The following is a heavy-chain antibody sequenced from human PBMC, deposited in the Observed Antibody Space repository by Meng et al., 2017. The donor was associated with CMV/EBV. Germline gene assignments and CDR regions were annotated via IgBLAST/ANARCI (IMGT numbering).Heavy chain of an antibody. Sequence: QPQGSGPGLVKPSQTLSPSCTGSGGSISSVDYYWSWIRQPPGKGLEWIGYIYYSGSTYYNPSLKSRVTISVDTSKNQFSLKLSSVTAADTAVYYCAREGDNPFDYWGQGTLVTVSS. CDR3: AREGDNPFDY. V-gene: IGHV4-30-4*08. CDR2: IYYSGST. CDR1: GGSISSVDYY. J-gene: IGHJ4*02. D-gene: IGHD2-21*02.